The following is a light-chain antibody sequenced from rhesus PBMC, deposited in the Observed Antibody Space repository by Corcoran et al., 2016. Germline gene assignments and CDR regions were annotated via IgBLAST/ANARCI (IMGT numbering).Light chain of an antibody. CDR2: TAS. CDR1: ENVNNY. CDR3: QHGYGTPLT. Sequence: DIQMTQSPSSLSASVGDRVTITCRARENVNNYLNWYQQKPGKAPKLLIYTASTLQSGVPSRFSGSGVGTDYTFTISSRQPEDVATYYCQHGYGTPLTFGGGTKGELK. V-gene: IGKV1-74*01. J-gene: IGKJ4*01.